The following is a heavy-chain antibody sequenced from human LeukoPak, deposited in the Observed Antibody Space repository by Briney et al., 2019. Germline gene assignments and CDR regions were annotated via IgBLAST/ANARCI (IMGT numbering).Heavy chain of an antibody. CDR1: GYTFTSYG. Sequence: ASVRVSCKASGYTFTSYGISWVRQAPGQGLEWMGWISAYNGNTNYAQKLQGRVTMTTDTSTSTAYMELRSLRSDDTAVYYCARTRGVGAPARWFDPWGQGTLVTVSS. CDR2: ISAYNGNT. V-gene: IGHV1-18*01. CDR3: ARTRGVGAPARWFDP. D-gene: IGHD5-12*01. J-gene: IGHJ5*02.